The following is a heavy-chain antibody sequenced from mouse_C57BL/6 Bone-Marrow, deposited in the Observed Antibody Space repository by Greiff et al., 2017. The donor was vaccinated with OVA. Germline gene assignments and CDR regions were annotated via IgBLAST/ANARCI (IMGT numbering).Heavy chain of an antibody. Sequence: QVQLKQSGAELARPGASVKLSCKASGYTFTSYGISWVKQRTGQGLEWIGEIYPRSGNTYYNEKFKGKATLTADKSSSTAYMELRSLTSEDSAVYFCARVSNYPHAMDYWGQGTSVTVSS. CDR2: IYPRSGNT. CDR3: ARVSNYPHAMDY. D-gene: IGHD2-5*01. CDR1: GYTFTSYG. V-gene: IGHV1-81*01. J-gene: IGHJ4*01.